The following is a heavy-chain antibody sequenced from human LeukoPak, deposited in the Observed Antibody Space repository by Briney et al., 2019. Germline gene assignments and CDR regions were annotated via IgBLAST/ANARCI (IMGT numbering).Heavy chain of an antibody. CDR2: INTNTGNP. J-gene: IGHJ4*02. V-gene: IGHV7-4-1*02. CDR1: GYTFTSYA. CDR3: ARDTNDQYGESATSDY. Sequence: GASVKVSCKASGYTFTSYAMNWVRQAPGQGLEWMGWINTNTGNPTYAQGFTGRFVFSLDTSVSTAYLQISSLKAEDTAVYYCARDTNDQYGESATSDYWGQGTLVTVFS. D-gene: IGHD4-17*01.